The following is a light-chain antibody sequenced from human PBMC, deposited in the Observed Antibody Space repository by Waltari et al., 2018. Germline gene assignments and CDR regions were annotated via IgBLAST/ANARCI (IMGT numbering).Light chain of an antibody. Sequence: DIVMTQSPDSLTVSLVERATIHCRPSQSLSYSTHKRNYLAWYQQKAGQSPKLLIYWASTRESGVPDRFSGSGSGTDFSLTISNLQAEDVAVYSCQQYYDSPLTFGGGTKVEIK. CDR3: QQYYDSPLT. V-gene: IGKV4-1*01. J-gene: IGKJ4*01. CDR1: QSLSYSTHKRNY. CDR2: WAS.